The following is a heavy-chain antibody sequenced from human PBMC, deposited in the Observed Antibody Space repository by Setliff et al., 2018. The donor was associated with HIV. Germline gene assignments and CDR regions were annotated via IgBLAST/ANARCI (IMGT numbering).Heavy chain of an antibody. D-gene: IGHD3-3*01. Sequence: PGGSMRLSCAASGFRFGHYVMHWVRQPPGKGLEWVSGISWSSGGVGYADSVKGRFTISRDNAKNSLYLQMNSLRAEDTAVYYCARDRGYFDFWSGYYTDDAFDIWGQGTMVTVS. CDR3: ARDRGYFDFWSGYYTDDAFDI. CDR1: GFRFGHYV. J-gene: IGHJ3*02. CDR2: ISWSSGGV. V-gene: IGHV3-9*01.